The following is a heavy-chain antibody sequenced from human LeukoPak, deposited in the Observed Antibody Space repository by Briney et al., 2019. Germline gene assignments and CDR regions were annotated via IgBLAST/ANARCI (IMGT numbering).Heavy chain of an antibody. CDR1: GFTFDDYA. V-gene: IGHV3-9*01. CDR2: ISWNSGSI. D-gene: IGHD6-13*01. J-gene: IGHJ4*02. CDR3: AKDMELSSSWFDY. Sequence: SLKISCAASGFTFDDYAMHWVRQAPGKGLEWVSGISWNSGSIGYADSVKGRFTISRDNAKNSLYRQMDSLRAEDTALYYCAKDMELSSSWFDYWGQGTLVTVSS.